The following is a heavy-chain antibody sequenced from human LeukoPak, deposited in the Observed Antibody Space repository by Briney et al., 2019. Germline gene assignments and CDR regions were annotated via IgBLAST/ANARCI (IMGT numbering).Heavy chain of an antibody. V-gene: IGHV3-66*02. J-gene: IGHJ3*02. CDR3: ARTGDGYNLDVFDI. CDR1: GLTVSSKN. Sequence: GXSLRLSCAASGLTVSSKNMNWVRQAPGKGLQWVSVIYSGGSTNYSDSVKGRFTISRDNSKNTLYLQMNSLRTEDTAVYYCARTGDGYNLDVFDIWGHGTMVTVSS. CDR2: IYSGGST. D-gene: IGHD5-24*01.